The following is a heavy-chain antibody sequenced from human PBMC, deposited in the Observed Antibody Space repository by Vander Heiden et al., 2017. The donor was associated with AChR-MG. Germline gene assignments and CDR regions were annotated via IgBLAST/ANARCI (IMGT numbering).Heavy chain of an antibody. V-gene: IGHV3-30*18. D-gene: IGHD2-21*01. CDR3: AKGLAYCGGDCYPTFDY. CDR1: GFTFTCLG. J-gene: IGHJ4*02. CDR2: ISYDGSNK. Sequence: QVQLVESGVGELEPGTSLTLSCSAPGFTFTCLGMHLVRQAPGKGLEGVAVISYDGSNKYYADSVKGRFTISRDNSKNTLYLQMNSLRAEDTAVYYCAKGLAYCGGDCYPTFDYWCQGPLVTVSS.